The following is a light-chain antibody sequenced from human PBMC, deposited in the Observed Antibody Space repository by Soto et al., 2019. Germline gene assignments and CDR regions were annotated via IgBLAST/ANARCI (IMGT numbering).Light chain of an antibody. V-gene: IGLV1-44*01. CDR1: SSNIGTNA. CDR3: AAWDDSLEGVV. CDR2: TNN. Sequence: QSVLTKPPSASGTHGQRVTISCSGSSSNIGTNAVSWYQHLPGTAPIVIIFTNNQRPSGITDRVSGSKSGTSASLAISRLRSEDEAHYYSAAWDDSLEGVVLGGGTKLTVL. J-gene: IGLJ3*02.